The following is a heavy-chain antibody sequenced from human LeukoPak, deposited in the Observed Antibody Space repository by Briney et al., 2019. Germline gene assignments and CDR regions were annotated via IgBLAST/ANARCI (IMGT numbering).Heavy chain of an antibody. D-gene: IGHD3-16*01. CDR2: TYYRSKWFN. Sequence: SQTLSLTCAISGDSVSSNSAAWNWIRQSPSRGLEWLGRTYYRSKWFNDYAGSVKSRVIINPDTPRNQFSLQLNSVTPEDTAVYYYARDSDGRGKTCFDCWGQGILVTVSS. CDR3: ARDSDGRGKTCFDC. V-gene: IGHV6-1*01. J-gene: IGHJ4*02. CDR1: GDSVSSNSAA.